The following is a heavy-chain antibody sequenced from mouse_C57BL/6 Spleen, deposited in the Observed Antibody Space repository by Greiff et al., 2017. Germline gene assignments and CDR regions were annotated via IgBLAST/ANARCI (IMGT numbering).Heavy chain of an antibody. CDR3: ARGDSYFDY. J-gene: IGHJ2*01. V-gene: IGHV1-54*01. Sequence: VKLMESGAELVRPGTSVKVSCKASGYAFTNYLIEWVKQRPGQGLEWIGVINPGSGGTNYNEKFKGKATLTADKSSSTAYMQLSSLTSEDSAVYFCARGDSYFDYWGQGTTLTVSS. CDR2: INPGSGGT. D-gene: IGHD3-3*01. CDR1: GYAFTNYL.